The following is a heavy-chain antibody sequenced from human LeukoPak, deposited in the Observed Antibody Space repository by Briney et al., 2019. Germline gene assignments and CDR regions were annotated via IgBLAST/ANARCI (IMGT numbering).Heavy chain of an antibody. Sequence: ASVKVSCKASGYTFSSFDINWVRQAPGQGLEWMGWMNPNSGNSGYAQKFQGSVTMTRNTSIATAYMEVSNLRFDDTAVYYCVDPDRWGQGTLVTVSS. D-gene: IGHD3-22*01. CDR3: VDPDR. V-gene: IGHV1-8*01. CDR1: GYTFSSFD. J-gene: IGHJ1*01. CDR2: MNPNSGNS.